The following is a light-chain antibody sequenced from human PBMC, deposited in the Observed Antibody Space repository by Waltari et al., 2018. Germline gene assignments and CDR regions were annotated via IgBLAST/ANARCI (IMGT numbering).Light chain of an antibody. CDR2: TAS. Sequence: ASQTNSSWLAWYQQKPGKAPKLLINTASSLESGVPSRFSGSGSGTEFTLTISSLQPDDFATYYCQQYHRLPVTFGQGTKLEIK. J-gene: IGKJ2*01. CDR1: QTNSSW. CDR3: QQYHRLPVT. V-gene: IGKV1-5*03.